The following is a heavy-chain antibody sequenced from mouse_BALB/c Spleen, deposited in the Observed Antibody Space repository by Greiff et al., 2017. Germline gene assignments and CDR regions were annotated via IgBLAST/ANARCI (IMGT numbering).Heavy chain of an antibody. J-gene: IGHJ2*01. CDR3: ARQGYGNYVYYFDY. CDR2: ISSGGGST. CDR1: GFAFSSYD. V-gene: IGHV5-12-1*01. D-gene: IGHD2-10*02. Sequence: EVKLEESGGGLVKPGGSLKLSCAASGFAFSSYDMSWVRQTPEKRLEWVAYISSGGGSTYYPDTVKGRFTISRDNAKNTLYLQMSSLKSEDTAMYYCARQGYGNYVYYFDYWGQGTTLTVSS.